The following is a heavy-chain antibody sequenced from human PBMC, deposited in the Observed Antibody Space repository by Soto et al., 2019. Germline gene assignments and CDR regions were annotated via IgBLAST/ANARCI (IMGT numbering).Heavy chain of an antibody. CDR1: GFTFSNAW. J-gene: IGHJ4*02. CDR3: TTDITLVVVVAATPDY. CDR2: IKSKTDGGTT. Sequence: EVQLVESGGGLVKPGGSRRLSCAASGFTFSNAWMSWVRQAPGKGLEWVGRIKSKTDGGTTDYAAPVKGRFTISRDDSKNTLYLQMNSLKTEDTAVYYCTTDITLVVVVAATPDYWGQGTLVTVSS. D-gene: IGHD2-15*01. V-gene: IGHV3-15*01.